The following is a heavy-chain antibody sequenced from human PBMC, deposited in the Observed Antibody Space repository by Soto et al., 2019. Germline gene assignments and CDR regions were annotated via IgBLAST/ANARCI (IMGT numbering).Heavy chain of an antibody. V-gene: IGHV1-69*01. Sequence: QVQLVQSGAEVKKPGSSVKVSCKASGGTFSSYAISWVRQAPGQGLEWMGGIIPIFGTANYAQKFQGRVKITADESTSTAYMELSSLRSEDTAVYYCARDQIRAPSYYYYGTDVWGQGTTVTVSS. CDR2: IIPIFGTA. J-gene: IGHJ6*02. CDR3: ARDQIRAPSYYYYGTDV. CDR1: GGTFSSYA.